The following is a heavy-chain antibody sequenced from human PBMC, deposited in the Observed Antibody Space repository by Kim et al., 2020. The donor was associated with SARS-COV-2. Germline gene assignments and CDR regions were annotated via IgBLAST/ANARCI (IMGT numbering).Heavy chain of an antibody. V-gene: IGHV4-34*01. CDR2: INHSGST. CDR3: ARGRTMVRGVIARYFDY. J-gene: IGHJ4*02. D-gene: IGHD3-10*01. Sequence: SETLSLTCAVYGGSFSGYYWSWIRQPPGKGLEWIGEINHSGSTNYNPSLKSRVTISVDTSKNQFSLKLSSVTAADTAVYYCARGRTMVRGVIARYFDYWGQGTLVTVSS. CDR1: GGSFSGYY.